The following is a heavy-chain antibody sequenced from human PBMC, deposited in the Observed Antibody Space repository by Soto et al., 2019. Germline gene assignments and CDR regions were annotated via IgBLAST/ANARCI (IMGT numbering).Heavy chain of an antibody. CDR1: GFSLSDSE. Sequence: EVQLVESGGGLVQPGGSLNFSCAASGFSLSDSEIHWVRQASGKGLEWVGRVRRKVNNYATAYAASGKGRFTISRDDSKSTARLQMTGLKTEDKAVYDGVRVGPFDLGADDFWGPRMRVIVSS. CDR3: VRVGPFDLGADDF. V-gene: IGHV3-73*02. CDR2: VRRKVNNYAT. D-gene: IGHD2-8*01. J-gene: IGHJ3*01.